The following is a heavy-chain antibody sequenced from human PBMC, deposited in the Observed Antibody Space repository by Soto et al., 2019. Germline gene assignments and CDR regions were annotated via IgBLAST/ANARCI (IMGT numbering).Heavy chain of an antibody. D-gene: IGHD3-10*01. CDR3: ARDLWFGEFSSYYYYYYGMDV. CDR2: ISYDGSNK. CDR1: GFTFSSYA. V-gene: IGHV3-30-3*01. Sequence: GESLKISCAASGFTFSSYAMHWVRQAPGKGLEWVAVISYDGSNKYYADSVKGRFTISRDNSKNTLYLQMNSLRAEDTAVYYCARDLWFGEFSSYYYYYYGMDVWGQGTTVTVSS. J-gene: IGHJ6*02.